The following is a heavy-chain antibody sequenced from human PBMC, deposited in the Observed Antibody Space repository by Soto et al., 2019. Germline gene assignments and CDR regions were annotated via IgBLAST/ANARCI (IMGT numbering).Heavy chain of an antibody. D-gene: IGHD2-21*02. CDR2: INHSGST. V-gene: IGHV4-34*01. CDR3: ARGPPVTPRYYFDT. CDR1: GGSFSGYY. Sequence: PSETLSLTCAVYGGSFSGYYWNWIRKPPGKGLEWIGEINHSGSTRYNPSLKSRVNISLDTSKNQCSLKLNSVTAADTAVFYCARGPPVTPRYYFDTWGQGTLVTVSS. J-gene: IGHJ4*02.